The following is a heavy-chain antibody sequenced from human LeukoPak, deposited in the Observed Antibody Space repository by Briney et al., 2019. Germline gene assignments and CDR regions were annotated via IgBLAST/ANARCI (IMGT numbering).Heavy chain of an antibody. J-gene: IGHJ6*02. CDR1: GYTFTSYG. CDR3: ARDRYGDYAGVDYYYGMDV. D-gene: IGHD4-17*01. Sequence: GASVKVSCKASGYTFTSYGISWVRQAPGQGLEWMGWISAYNGNTNYAQKLQGGVTMTTDTSTSTAYMELRSLRSDDTAVYYCARDRYGDYAGVDYYYGMDVWGQGTTVTVSS. V-gene: IGHV1-18*04. CDR2: ISAYNGNT.